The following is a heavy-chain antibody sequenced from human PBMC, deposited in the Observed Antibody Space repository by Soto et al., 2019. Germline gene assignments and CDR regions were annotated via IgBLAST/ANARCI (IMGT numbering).Heavy chain of an antibody. D-gene: IGHD3-10*01. CDR1: GYTFTSYY. J-gene: IGHJ4*02. CDR3: ARASSSGRRFDY. CDR2: INPSGGST. Sequence: QVQLVQSGAEVKKPGASVKVSCKASGYTFTSYYMHWVRQAPGQGLEWMGVINPSGGSTTYAQNFQGRVTMTRDTSTTTVYIELGSLRSEDTAIFYCARASSSGRRFDYWGQGTLVTVSA. V-gene: IGHV1-46*01.